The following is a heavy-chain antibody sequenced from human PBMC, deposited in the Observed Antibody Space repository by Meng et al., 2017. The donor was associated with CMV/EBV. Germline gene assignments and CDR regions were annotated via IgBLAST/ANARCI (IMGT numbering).Heavy chain of an antibody. V-gene: IGHV3-23*01. CDR1: GFTFSSYA. Sequence: GESLKISCAASGFTFSSYAMSWVRQAPGKGLEWVSAISGSGGSTYYADSVKGRFTISRDNSKNTLYLQMNSLRAEDTAVYYCAKERKAYYDILTADYGMDVWGKGPRSPSPQ. J-gene: IGHJ6*01. CDR3: AKERKAYYDILTADYGMDV. D-gene: IGHD3-9*01. CDR2: ISGSGGST.